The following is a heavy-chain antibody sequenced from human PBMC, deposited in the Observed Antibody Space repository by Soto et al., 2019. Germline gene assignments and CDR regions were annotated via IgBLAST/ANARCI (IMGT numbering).Heavy chain of an antibody. D-gene: IGHD3-3*01. CDR3: TRDHDNTIFGVVIKGY. V-gene: IGHV3-49*03. CDR2: IRSKAYGGTT. J-gene: IGHJ4*02. CDR1: GFTFGDYA. Sequence: GGSLRLSCTASGFTFGDYAMSWFRQAPGKGLEWVGFIRSKAYGGTTEYAASVKGRFTISRDDSKSIAYLQMNSLKTEDTAVYYCTRDHDNTIFGVVIKGYWGQGTLVTVSS.